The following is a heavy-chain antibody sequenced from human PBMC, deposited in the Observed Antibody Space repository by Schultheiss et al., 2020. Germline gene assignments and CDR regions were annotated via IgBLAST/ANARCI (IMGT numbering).Heavy chain of an antibody. CDR1: GFTFSSYA. Sequence: GGSLRLSCSASGFTFSSYAMHWVRQAPGKGLEYVSAISSNGGSTYYADSVKGRFTISRDNSKNTLYLQMSSLRAEDTAVYYCARGRAGMVARPFQHWGQGTLVTVSS. CDR3: ARGRAGMVARPFQH. J-gene: IGHJ1*01. D-gene: IGHD2-15*01. V-gene: IGHV3-64D*09. CDR2: ISSNGGST.